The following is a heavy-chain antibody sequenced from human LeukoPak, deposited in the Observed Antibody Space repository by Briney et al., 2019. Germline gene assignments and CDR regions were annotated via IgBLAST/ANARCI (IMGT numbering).Heavy chain of an antibody. Sequence: PGGSLRLSCAASGFTISGFWMHWVRQVPGEGLVWVARMNSAGTTINYADSVKGRFTISRDNVRNTLHLQMNNLSLEDTAVYFCIREVQVRASASLGLWGRGTLDTVS. CDR2: MNSAGTTI. J-gene: IGHJ4*01. CDR3: IREVQVRASASLGL. CDR1: GFTISGFW. V-gene: IGHV3-74*01. D-gene: IGHD3-16*01.